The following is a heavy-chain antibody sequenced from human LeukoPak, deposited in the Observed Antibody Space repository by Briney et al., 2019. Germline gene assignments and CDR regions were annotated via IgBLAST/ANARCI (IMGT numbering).Heavy chain of an antibody. J-gene: IGHJ3*02. V-gene: IGHV2-5*01. Sequence: KLSRPTLMKPTQTLTLTCTFSGFSLTTSGVGVGWIRQPPGKALEWLAVIYWNDDKRYSPSLKSRLTITKATSKNQVVLTMTNMYPVDTATYYCAHMVNAVTTSWGAFGIWGQGTMVTVSS. CDR3: AHMVNAVTTSWGAFGI. CDR2: IYWNDDK. D-gene: IGHD4-17*01. CDR1: GFSLTTSGVG.